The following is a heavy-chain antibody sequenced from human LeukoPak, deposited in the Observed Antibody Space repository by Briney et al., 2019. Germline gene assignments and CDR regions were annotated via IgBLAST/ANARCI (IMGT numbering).Heavy chain of an antibody. CDR1: GFTFSNYG. Sequence: GGSLRLSCAASGFTFSNYGMHWVRQAPGKGLEWVAFINYVGDYTYPAESVKGRFTISRDNSKNTLYLQMSSLRAEDTAVYYCVREDHDFDCWGQGTLVTVSS. CDR2: INYVGDYT. CDR3: VREDHDFDC. V-gene: IGHV3-30*02. J-gene: IGHJ4*02.